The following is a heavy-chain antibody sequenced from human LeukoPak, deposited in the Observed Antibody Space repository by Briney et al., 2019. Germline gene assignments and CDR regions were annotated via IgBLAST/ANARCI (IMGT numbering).Heavy chain of an antibody. CDR3: ARRAAVYCSSTSCYGGYFDY. CDR1: GGSISSYD. D-gene: IGHD2-2*01. J-gene: IGHJ4*02. V-gene: IGHV4-59*08. Sequence: SETLSLTCTVSGGSISSYDWSWIRQPPGKGLEWIGYIYYSGSTNYNPSLKSRVTISVDTSKNQFSLKLSSVTAADTAVYYCARRAAVYCSSTSCYGGYFDYWGQGTLVTVSS. CDR2: IYYSGST.